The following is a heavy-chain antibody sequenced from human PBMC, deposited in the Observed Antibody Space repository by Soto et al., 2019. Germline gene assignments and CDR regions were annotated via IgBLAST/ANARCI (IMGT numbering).Heavy chain of an antibody. J-gene: IGHJ4*02. D-gene: IGHD2-15*01. CDR1: GFTFSSYG. Sequence: GGSLRLSCAASGFTFSSYGMHWVRQAPGKGLEWVAVISYDGSNKYYADSVKGRFTISRDNSKNTLYLQMNSLRAEDTAVYYCAKGRDIVVVVAATPFDYWGQGTLVTVSS. V-gene: IGHV3-30*18. CDR3: AKGRDIVVVVAATPFDY. CDR2: ISYDGSNK.